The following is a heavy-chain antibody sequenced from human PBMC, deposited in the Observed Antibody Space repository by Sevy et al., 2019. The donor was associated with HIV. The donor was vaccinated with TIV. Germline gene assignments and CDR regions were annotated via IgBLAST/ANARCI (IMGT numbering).Heavy chain of an antibody. CDR3: ASDARLRLGELSLYLFDY. CDR2: ISSSGSTI. CDR1: GFTFSDYY. V-gene: IGHV3-11*01. J-gene: IGHJ4*02. D-gene: IGHD3-16*02. Sequence: GGSLRLSCAASGFTFSDYYMSWIRQAPGKGLEWVSYISSSGSTIYYADSVKGRFAISRDNAKNSLYLQMNSLRAEDPDVYYCASDARLRLGELSLYLFDYWGQGTLVTVSS.